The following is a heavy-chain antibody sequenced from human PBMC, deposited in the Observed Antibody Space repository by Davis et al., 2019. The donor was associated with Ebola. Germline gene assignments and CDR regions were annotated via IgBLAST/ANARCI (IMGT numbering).Heavy chain of an antibody. D-gene: IGHD7-27*01. V-gene: IGHV3-7*01. Sequence: GESLKISCAASGFTFSSYWMSWVRQAPGKGLEWVANIKQDGSEKYYVDSVKGRFTISRDNAKNSLYLQMNNLRAEDTAVYYCARVVITGEFDYWGQGTLVTVSS. J-gene: IGHJ4*02. CDR1: GFTFSSYW. CDR2: IKQDGSEK. CDR3: ARVVITGEFDY.